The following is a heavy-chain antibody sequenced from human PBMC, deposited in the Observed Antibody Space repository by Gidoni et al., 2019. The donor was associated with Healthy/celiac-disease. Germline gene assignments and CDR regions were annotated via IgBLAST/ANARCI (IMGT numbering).Heavy chain of an antibody. J-gene: IGHJ3*02. Sequence: QVQLQESGPGLVKPSETLSLTCTVSGGSISSYYWSWIRQPPGKGLEWIGYIYYSGSTNYNPSLKSRVTISVDTSKNQFSLKLSSVTAADTAVYYCARYRAGVPDYYDSSGFFITQYAFDIWGQGTMVTVSS. CDR2: IYYSGST. CDR1: GGSISSYY. D-gene: IGHD3-22*01. CDR3: ARYRAGVPDYYDSSGFFITQYAFDI. V-gene: IGHV4-59*01.